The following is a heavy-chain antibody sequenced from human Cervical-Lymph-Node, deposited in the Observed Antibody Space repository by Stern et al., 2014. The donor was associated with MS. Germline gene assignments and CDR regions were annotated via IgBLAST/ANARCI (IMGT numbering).Heavy chain of an antibody. D-gene: IGHD2-8*02. Sequence: EVQLVESGGGLVQPGGSLRLSCAASGFTFRSYSLSWVRQAPGKGLEWVSYISDTSRTIYYADSVKGRFTISRDNAKNSLHLQMNSLRAEDTAVYYCARGAHCTGGTCFIWIAGRLDSWGQGTLVTVSS. CDR2: ISDTSRTI. V-gene: IGHV3-48*01. CDR1: GFTFRSYS. CDR3: ARGAHCTGGTCFIWIAGRLDS. J-gene: IGHJ4*02.